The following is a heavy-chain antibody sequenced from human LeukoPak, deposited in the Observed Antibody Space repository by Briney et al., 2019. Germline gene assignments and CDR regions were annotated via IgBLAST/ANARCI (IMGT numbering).Heavy chain of an antibody. CDR2: INQDGSEK. CDR1: GFTFSSYW. CDR3: ARGVRYFDPERTWFDP. D-gene: IGHD3-9*01. V-gene: IGHV3-7*01. J-gene: IGHJ5*02. Sequence: GGSLRLSCAASGFTFSSYWMSWVRQPPGKGLEWVANINQDGSEKYYVDSVKGRFTISRDNAKNSLYLQMNGLRAEDTAVYYCARGVRYFDPERTWFDPWGQGTLVTVSS.